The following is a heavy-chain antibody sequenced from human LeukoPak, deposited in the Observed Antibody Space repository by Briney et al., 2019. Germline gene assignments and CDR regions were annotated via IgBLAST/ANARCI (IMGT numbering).Heavy chain of an antibody. Sequence: GGSLRLSCAASGFTFSSYGMHWVRQAPGKGLEWVAVISYDGSNKYYADSVKGRFTISRDSSKNTLYLQMNSLRAEDTAVYYCAKVERGYSSLWGQGTLVTVSS. J-gene: IGHJ4*02. CDR3: AKVERGYSSL. V-gene: IGHV3-30*18. D-gene: IGHD6-19*01. CDR2: ISYDGSNK. CDR1: GFTFSSYG.